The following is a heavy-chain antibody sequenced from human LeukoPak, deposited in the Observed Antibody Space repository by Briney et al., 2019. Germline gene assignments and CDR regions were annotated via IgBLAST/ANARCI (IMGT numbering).Heavy chain of an antibody. J-gene: IGHJ6*03. V-gene: IGHV3-21*01. CDR2: ISSSSSYI. D-gene: IGHD3-3*01. CDR1: GFTFSSYS. CDR3: ARDLVTIFGVVKDYYMDV. Sequence: GGSLRLSCAASGFTFSSYSMNWVRPAPGKGLEGVSSISSSSSYIYYADSVKGRFTISRDNAKNSLYLQMNSLRAEDTAVYYCARDLVTIFGVVKDYYMDVWGKGTAVTVSS.